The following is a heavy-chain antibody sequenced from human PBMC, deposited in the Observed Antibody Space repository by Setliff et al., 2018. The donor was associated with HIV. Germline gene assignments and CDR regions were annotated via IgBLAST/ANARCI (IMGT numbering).Heavy chain of an antibody. CDR3: ARDPYCPNTCYEDFTFDS. V-gene: IGHV4-61*02. CDR1: GGSISSGTSY. D-gene: IGHD2-8*01. CDR2: IYTSGST. J-gene: IGHJ4*02. Sequence: SDTLSLTCTVSGGSISSGTSYWSWIRQPAEKGLEWIGRIYTSGSTNYNPSLKSRVSISVDTSKNQFSLQVTSVTAADTAVYYCARDPYCPNTCYEDFTFDSWGQGTLVTVSS.